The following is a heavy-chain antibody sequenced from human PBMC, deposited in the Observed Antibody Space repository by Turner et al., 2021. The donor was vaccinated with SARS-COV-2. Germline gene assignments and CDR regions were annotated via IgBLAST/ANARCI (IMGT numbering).Heavy chain of an antibody. CDR2: ISSSSRNI. CDR1: GFTFRSRI. J-gene: IGHJ6*02. Sequence: EQLVESGGGLVKPGGSLRLSCVASGFTFRSRILNWVRQAPGKGLEWVSSISSSSRNIHYADSVKGRFTISRDNARNSVYLQMDSLRAEDTAVYYCASEAFSDHFYNGIDVWGQGTMVTVSS. V-gene: IGHV3-21*01. CDR3: ASEAFSDHFYNGIDV. D-gene: IGHD1-1*01.